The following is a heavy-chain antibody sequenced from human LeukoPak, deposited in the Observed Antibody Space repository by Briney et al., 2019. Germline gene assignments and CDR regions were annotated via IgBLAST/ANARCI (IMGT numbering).Heavy chain of an antibody. CDR1: GFTFSIYE. CDR3: ARSVVVVAATSGLDY. J-gene: IGHJ4*02. D-gene: IGHD2-15*01. CDR2: ISSSGSTI. V-gene: IGHV3-48*03. Sequence: GGSLRLSCAASGFTFSIYEMNWVRQAPGKGLEWVSYISSSGSTIYYADSVKGRFTISRDNAKNSLYLQMNSLRAEDTAVYYCARSVVVVAATSGLDYWGQGTLVTVSS.